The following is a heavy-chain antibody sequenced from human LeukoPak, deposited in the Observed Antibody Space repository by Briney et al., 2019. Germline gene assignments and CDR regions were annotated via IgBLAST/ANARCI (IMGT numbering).Heavy chain of an antibody. J-gene: IGHJ4*02. V-gene: IGHV4-4*07. CDR1: GGSSTSYY. D-gene: IGHD3-3*01. Sequence: SETLSLTCTVSGGSSTSYYCNWIRQPAGKGLEWIGRIYCSGDTNYNPSLKSRITMSVDTSKNQCSLNLNSATAEDTAVYYCASDAFWSSLDYWGQGTLVTVSS. CDR2: IYCSGDT. CDR3: ASDAFWSSLDY.